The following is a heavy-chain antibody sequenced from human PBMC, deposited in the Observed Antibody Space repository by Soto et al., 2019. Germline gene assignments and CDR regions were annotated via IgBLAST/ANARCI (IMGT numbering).Heavy chain of an antibody. CDR2: ISYDGSNK. CDR3: ARIFGESDY. CDR1: GFTFSSYA. Sequence: GSLRLSCAASGFTFSSYAMHWVRQAPGKGLEWVAVISYDGSNKYYADSVKGRFTISRDNSKNTLYLQMNSLRAEDTAVYYCARIFGESDYWGQGTLVTVSS. D-gene: IGHD3-10*01. J-gene: IGHJ4*02. V-gene: IGHV3-30-3*01.